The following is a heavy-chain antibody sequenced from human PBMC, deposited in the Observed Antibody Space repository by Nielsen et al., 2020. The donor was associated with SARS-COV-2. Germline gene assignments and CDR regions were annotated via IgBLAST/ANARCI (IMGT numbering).Heavy chain of an antibody. CDR3: AMCLAAKMDAFDI. Sequence: GESLKISCAASGFTFSSYAMHWVRQAPGKGLEWVAVISYDGSNKYYADSVKGRFTISRDNSKNTLYLQMNSLRAEDTAVYYCAMCLAAKMDAFDIWGQGTMVTVSS. CDR1: GFTFSSYA. D-gene: IGHD5/OR15-5a*01. CDR2: ISYDGSNK. J-gene: IGHJ3*02. V-gene: IGHV3-30*04.